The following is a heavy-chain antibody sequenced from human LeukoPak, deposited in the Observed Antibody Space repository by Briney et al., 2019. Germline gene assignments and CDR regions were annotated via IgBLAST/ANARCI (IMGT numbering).Heavy chain of an antibody. CDR3: ARGGYSYGFYYYYYMDV. D-gene: IGHD5-18*01. CDR1: GGTFSSYA. V-gene: IGHV1-69*05. CDR2: IIPIFGTA. J-gene: IGHJ6*03. Sequence: SVKVSCKASGGTFSSYAISWVRQAPGQGLEWMGGIIPIFGTANYAQKFQGRVTITTDESTSTAYMELGSLRSEDTAVYYCARGGYSYGFYYYYYMDVWGKGTTVTVSS.